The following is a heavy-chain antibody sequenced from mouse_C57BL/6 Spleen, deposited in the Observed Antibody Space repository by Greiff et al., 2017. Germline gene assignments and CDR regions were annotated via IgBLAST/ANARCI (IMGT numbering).Heavy chain of an antibody. CDR1: GYSITSGYY. CDR2: ISYDGSN. Sequence: EVQLVESGPGLVKPSQSLSLTCSVTGYSITSGYYWNWIRQFPGNKLEWMGYISYDGSNNYNPSLKNRISITRDTSKNQFFLKLNSVTTEDTATYYCARGHYGYEKAYWGQGTLVTVSA. CDR3: ARGHYGYEKAY. J-gene: IGHJ3*01. V-gene: IGHV3-6*01. D-gene: IGHD2-2*01.